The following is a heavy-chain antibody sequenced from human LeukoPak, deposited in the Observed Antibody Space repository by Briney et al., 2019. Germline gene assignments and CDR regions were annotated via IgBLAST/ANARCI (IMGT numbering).Heavy chain of an antibody. D-gene: IGHD3-22*01. Sequence: PSETLSLTCTVSGGSLSSSSYYWGWLRQPPGKGLEWFGSIYYSGSTYYNPSLKSRVTISVDTSKNQFSLKLSSVTAADTAVYYCASSYYYDSSGYSGSLVYWGQGTLVTVSS. CDR1: GGSLSSSSYY. CDR2: IYYSGST. V-gene: IGHV4-39*01. J-gene: IGHJ4*02. CDR3: ASSYYYDSSGYSGSLVY.